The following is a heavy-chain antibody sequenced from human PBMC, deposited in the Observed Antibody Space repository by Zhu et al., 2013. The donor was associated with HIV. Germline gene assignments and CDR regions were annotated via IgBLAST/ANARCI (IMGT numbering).Heavy chain of an antibody. CDR3: ARDLATYYYDSSGPKFNY. V-gene: IGHV1-58*02. J-gene: IGHJ4*02. Sequence: QMLLVQSGPEVKKPGTSVKVSCKTSGFTFSSSAIHWVRQPRGQRLEWIGWIAVGTGDTKYAQNFQEGVTFTTYMATSTAYMELSSLRSEDTAVYYCARDLATYYYDSSGPKFNYWGPGNPGPPSPQ. CDR2: IAVGTGDT. D-gene: IGHD3-22*01. CDR1: GFTFSSSA.